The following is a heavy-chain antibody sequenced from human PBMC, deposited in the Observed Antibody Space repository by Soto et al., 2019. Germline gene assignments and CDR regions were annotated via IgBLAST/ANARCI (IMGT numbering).Heavy chain of an antibody. J-gene: IGHJ4*02. CDR1: GGTFSSYA. V-gene: IGHV1-69*13. D-gene: IGHD3-10*01. CDR2: IIPIFGTA. CDR3: ATPGSLLRYGSGHESMDYFDY. Sequence: VASVKISCKASGGTFSSYAISWVRQAPGQGLEWMGGIIPIFGTANYAQKFQGRVTITADESTSTDYMELSSLRSEDTAVYYCATPGSLLRYGSGHESMDYFDYFGQGTLVTCSS.